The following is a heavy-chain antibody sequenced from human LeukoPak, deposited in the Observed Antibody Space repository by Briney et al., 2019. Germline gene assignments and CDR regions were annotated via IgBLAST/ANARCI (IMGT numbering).Heavy chain of an antibody. J-gene: IGHJ4*02. CDR3: ARGEIDSSGWYKRGAY. D-gene: IGHD6-19*01. CDR2: MNPNSGNT. V-gene: IGHV1-8*03. CDR1: GYRFTSYG. Sequence: ASVKVSCKASGYRFTSYGISWVRQATGQGPEWMGWMNPNSGNTGYAQKFQGRVTITRNTSISTAYMELSSLRSEDTAVYYCARGEIDSSGWYKRGAYWGQGTLVTVSS.